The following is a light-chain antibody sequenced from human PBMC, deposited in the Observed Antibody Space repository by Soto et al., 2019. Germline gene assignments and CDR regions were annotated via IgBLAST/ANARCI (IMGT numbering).Light chain of an antibody. J-gene: IGLJ2*01. CDR3: GTWDGSLSAVV. CDR1: SSNIGNEY. CDR2: DNN. V-gene: IGLV1-51*01. Sequence: QSVLTQPPSVSAAPGQTVTISCSGSSSNIGNEYVSWYQQLPGTAPKLLIYDNNQRPSGIPDRFSGPKSGTSATLGITGLQTGDEADYYCGTWDGSLSAVVFGGGTKVTVL.